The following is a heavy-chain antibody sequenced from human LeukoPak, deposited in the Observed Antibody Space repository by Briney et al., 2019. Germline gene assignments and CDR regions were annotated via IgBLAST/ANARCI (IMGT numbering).Heavy chain of an antibody. Sequence: PSETLSLTCTVSGASISTSSTYWGWIRQPPGKDLEWIGSICYTGTTYYNPSLTSRVTISVDTSKNQFSLKLTSVTAADTAVYYCARSLAGDGPTHNWFDPWGQGTLVTVSS. V-gene: IGHV4-39*01. J-gene: IGHJ5*02. CDR3: ARSLAGDGPTHNWFDP. CDR2: ICYTGTT. CDR1: GASISTSSTY. D-gene: IGHD6-13*01.